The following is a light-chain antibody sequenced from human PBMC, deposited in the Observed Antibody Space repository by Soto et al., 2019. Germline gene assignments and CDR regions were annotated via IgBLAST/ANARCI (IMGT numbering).Light chain of an antibody. Sequence: IVMSQSPLSLPVTPGEPASISCRSSQSLLHSDGYTYLDWYVQKAGQSPQLLIYLASFRAPGVPDRFSGSGSGTDFTLRISRVEAEDVGVYYCMQALQTRTFGPGTTVEIK. CDR3: MQALQTRT. CDR2: LAS. CDR1: QSLLHSDGYTY. V-gene: IGKV2-28*01. J-gene: IGKJ1*01.